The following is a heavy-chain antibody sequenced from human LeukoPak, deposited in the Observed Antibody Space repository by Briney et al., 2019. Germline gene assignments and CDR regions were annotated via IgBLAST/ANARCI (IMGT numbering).Heavy chain of an antibody. CDR3: ARAVPMARGVNYYDY. Sequence: GGSLRLSCAASGYTFSSSDMHWVRQATGKGLEWVSAIGPTGDTYYPGSVKGRFTISRENARNSLYLQMNSLRAGDTAVYYCARAVPMARGVNYYDYWGQGTLVTVSS. CDR2: IGPTGDT. CDR1: GYTFSSSD. D-gene: IGHD3-10*01. J-gene: IGHJ4*02. V-gene: IGHV3-13*01.